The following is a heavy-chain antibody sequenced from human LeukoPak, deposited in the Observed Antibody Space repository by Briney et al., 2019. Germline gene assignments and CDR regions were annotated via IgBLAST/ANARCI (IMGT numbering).Heavy chain of an antibody. CDR2: INHSGST. V-gene: IGHV4-34*01. CDR1: GGSFSGYY. Sequence: SETLSLTCAVYGGSFSGYYWSWIRQPPGKGLEWIGEINHSGSTNYNPSLKSRVTISVDTSKNQFSLKLSSVTAADTAVYYCARRRIAAAGTWLDYWGQGTLVTVSS. J-gene: IGHJ4*02. D-gene: IGHD6-13*01. CDR3: ARRRIAAAGTWLDY.